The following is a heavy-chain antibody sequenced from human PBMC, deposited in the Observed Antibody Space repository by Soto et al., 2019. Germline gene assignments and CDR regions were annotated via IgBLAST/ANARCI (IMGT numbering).Heavy chain of an antibody. D-gene: IGHD5-18*01. J-gene: IGHJ4*02. CDR1: GYSFTSYW. CDR2: IYPGDSDT. CDR3: ARLDYVDTAMVLFDY. Sequence: PGESLKISCKGSGYSFTSYWIGWVRQMPGKGLEWMGIIYPGDSDTRYSPSFQGQVTISADKSISTAYLQWSSLKASDTAMYYCARLDYVDTAMVLFDYWGQGTLVTVSS. V-gene: IGHV5-51*01.